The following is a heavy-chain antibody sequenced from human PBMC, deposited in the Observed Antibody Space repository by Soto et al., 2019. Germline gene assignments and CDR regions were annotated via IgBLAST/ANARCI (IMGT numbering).Heavy chain of an antibody. CDR1: GYTFTSYA. CDR3: AREYGMDV. Sequence: VASVKVSCKASGYTFTSYALHWVRQAPGQGLEWVGWISGYNGNTNYAEKFQGRVTLTTDTSTKTAFMELRGLTSDDTAVYYCAREYGMDVWGQGTTVTVSS. V-gene: IGHV1-18*01. CDR2: ISGYNGNT. J-gene: IGHJ6*02.